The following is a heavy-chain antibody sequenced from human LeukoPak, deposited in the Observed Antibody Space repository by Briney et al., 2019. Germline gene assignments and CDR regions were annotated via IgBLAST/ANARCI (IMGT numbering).Heavy chain of an antibody. D-gene: IGHD6-19*01. CDR2: ISYSGST. CDR1: GGSVSSSSYY. Sequence: SETLSLTCTVSGGSVSSSSYYCTWIRQPPGKGLEWIGYISYSGSTSYSPSLKSRVTISVDTSTKQFSLNLSSVTAADTAVYYCAREGYTSGSDAFDIWGQGTMVTVSS. CDR3: AREGYTSGSDAFDI. J-gene: IGHJ3*02. V-gene: IGHV4-61*01.